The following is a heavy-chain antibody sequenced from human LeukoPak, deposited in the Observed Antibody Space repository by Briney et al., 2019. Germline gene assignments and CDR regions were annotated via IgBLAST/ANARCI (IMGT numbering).Heavy chain of an antibody. CDR1: RGSISSYY. CDR2: IYTSGST. V-gene: IGHV4-4*07. CDR3: ARVVLSTTKTYYDYVWGSYRSDAFDI. J-gene: IGHJ3*02. Sequence: KPSETLSLTCTVSRGSISSYYWSWIRQPAGKGLEWIGRIYTSGSTNYNPSLKSRVTMSVDTSKNQFSLKLSSVTAADTAVYYCARVVLSTTKTYYDYVWGSYRSDAFDIWGQGTMVTVSS. D-gene: IGHD3-16*02.